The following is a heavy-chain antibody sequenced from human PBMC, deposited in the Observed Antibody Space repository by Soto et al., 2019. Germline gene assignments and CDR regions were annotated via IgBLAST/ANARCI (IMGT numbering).Heavy chain of an antibody. CDR1: GFTFSSYG. J-gene: IGHJ6*02. CDR2: ISYAGSNK. V-gene: IGHV3-30*18. CDR3: VKDGSSGWPYYYGMDV. D-gene: IGHD6-19*01. Sequence: QVQLVESGGGVVQPGRSLRLSCAASGFTFSSYGMHWVRQAPGKGLVWVAVISYAGSNKYYADSVKGRFTISRDNSKNTLYLQMSSLRAEDTAVYYCVKDGSSGWPYYYGMDVWGQGTTVTVSS.